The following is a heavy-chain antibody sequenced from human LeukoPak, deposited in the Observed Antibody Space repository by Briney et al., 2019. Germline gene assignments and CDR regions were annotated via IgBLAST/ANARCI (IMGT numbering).Heavy chain of an antibody. J-gene: IGHJ3*02. CDR2: TSSSDAGT. D-gene: IGHD3-22*01. Sequence: GGSLRLSCAVSGFPLSSYAMSWVRQAPGKGLEWVSATSSSDAGTYYADSVRGRFTISRDNAKNSLYLQMNSLRAEDTAVYYCTRRYNYDSSGYYYVRDAFDIWGQGTMVTVSS. V-gene: IGHV3-23*01. CDR3: TRRYNYDSSGYYYVRDAFDI. CDR1: GFPLSSYA.